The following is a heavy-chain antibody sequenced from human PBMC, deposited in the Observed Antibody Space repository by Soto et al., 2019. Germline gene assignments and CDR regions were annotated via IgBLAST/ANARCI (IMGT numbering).Heavy chain of an antibody. CDR3: ATDLAVAGAGEFDY. CDR1: GFTFSIAW. Sequence: EVQLVEAGGGLVKPGGSLRLSCAASGFTFSIAWMSWVRQAPGKGLEWIGHIKDKAGGGTSDYAAPVKGRFSISRDDSENTLYLQMNSLETEDTAVYYCATDLAVAGAGEFDYWGQGTLVTVSS. J-gene: IGHJ4*02. V-gene: IGHV3-15*01. CDR2: IKDKAGGGTS. D-gene: IGHD6-19*01.